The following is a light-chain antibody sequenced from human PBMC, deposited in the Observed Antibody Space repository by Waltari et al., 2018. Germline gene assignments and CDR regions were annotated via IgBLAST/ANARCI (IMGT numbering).Light chain of an antibody. CDR2: EVT. Sequence: QSALTQPASVSGSPGQSITISCTGPSSDVGNYDLVSWYQQNPGKAPKLMIYEVTKRPSWVSNRFSGSKSGNTASLTVSGLQAEDEADYYCCSYAGSGTLVFGGGTKLTVL. V-gene: IGLV2-23*02. CDR3: CSYAGSGTLV. J-gene: IGLJ2*01. CDR1: SSDVGNYDL.